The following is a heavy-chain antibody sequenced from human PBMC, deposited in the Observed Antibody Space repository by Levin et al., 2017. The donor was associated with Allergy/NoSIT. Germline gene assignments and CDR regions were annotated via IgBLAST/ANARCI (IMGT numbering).Heavy chain of an antibody. J-gene: IGHJ3*02. CDR3: ARQYCSSSSCHEGAFDS. CDR1: GFTFSSYW. V-gene: IGHV3-74*01. CDR2: VYSDGTIT. Sequence: GESLKISCAASGFTFSSYWMYWVRQVPGKGLVWVSRVYSDGTITTYADSVKGRFTISRDNAKNTLYLQMNSLRAEDTAVYFCARQYCSSSSCHEGAFDSWGQGTMVTVSS. D-gene: IGHD2-2*01.